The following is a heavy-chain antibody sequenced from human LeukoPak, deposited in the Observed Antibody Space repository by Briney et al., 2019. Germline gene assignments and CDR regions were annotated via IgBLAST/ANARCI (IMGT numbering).Heavy chain of an antibody. J-gene: IGHJ4*02. CDR3: AKEKWIQLWLEGLDY. CDR2: ISGVGGST. D-gene: IGHD5-18*01. V-gene: IGHV3-43*02. CDR1: GFTFDDYA. Sequence: PGGSLRLSCAASGFTFDDYAMHWVRQAPGKGLEWVSLISGVGGSTYYADSAKGRSTISRDNSKNSLYLQMNSLRTEDTALYYCAKEKWIQLWLEGLDYWGQGTLVTVSS.